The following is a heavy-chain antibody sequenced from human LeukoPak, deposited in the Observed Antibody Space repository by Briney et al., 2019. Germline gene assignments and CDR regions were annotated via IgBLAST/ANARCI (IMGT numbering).Heavy chain of an antibody. V-gene: IGHV4/OR15-8*02. D-gene: IGHD1-20*01. J-gene: IGHJ4*02. CDR2: KFHSGNT. CDR1: GDSVSSPLW. Sequence: SETLSLTCVVSGDSVSSPLWWSWVRQPPGKGLEWIGEKFHSGNTNFNPSLKSRVTISIDKSKNRFSLTLTSVTAADTAVYYCARRITGILAPFDYWGQGTLVTVSS. CDR3: ARRITGILAPFDY.